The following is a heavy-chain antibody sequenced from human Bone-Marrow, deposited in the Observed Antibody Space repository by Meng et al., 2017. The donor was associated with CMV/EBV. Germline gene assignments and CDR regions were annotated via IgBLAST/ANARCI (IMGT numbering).Heavy chain of an antibody. D-gene: IGHD4-11*01. CDR1: GFTFSSYA. V-gene: IGHV3-30-3*01. J-gene: IGHJ6*02. CDR3: ASTGTVTTTAAGGEV. Sequence: GESLKISCAASGFTFSSYAMHWVRQAPGKGLEWVAVISYDGSNKYYADSVKGRFTISRDNSKNTLYLQMNSLRAEDTAVYYCASTGTVTTTAAGGEVWGQGTTVTVSS. CDR2: ISYDGSNK.